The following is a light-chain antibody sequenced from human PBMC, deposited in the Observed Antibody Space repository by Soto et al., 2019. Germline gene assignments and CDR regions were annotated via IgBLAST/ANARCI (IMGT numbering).Light chain of an antibody. V-gene: IGLV2-14*01. Sequence: QSVLTQPASVSGSPGQSITISCTGTSSDVGGYNYVSWYQQHPGNAPNLMIYEVSNRPSGVSNRFSGSKSGNTASLTISGLQAEDEADYYCSSYTSSSTYVFGTGTKVTVL. CDR1: SSDVGGYNY. J-gene: IGLJ1*01. CDR2: EVS. CDR3: SSYTSSSTYV.